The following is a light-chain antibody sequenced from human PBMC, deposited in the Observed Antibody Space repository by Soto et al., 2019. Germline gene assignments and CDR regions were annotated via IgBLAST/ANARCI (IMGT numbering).Light chain of an antibody. V-gene: IGLV2-8*01. Sequence: QSALTQPPSASGSPGQSVTISCTGTSSDVGAYNYVSWYQQHPGKAPKLMIYEVSKRPSGVPDRFSGSKSGNTASLTVSWLQAEDEADYYCSSYAGRNIVVFGGGTKVTVL. J-gene: IGLJ2*01. CDR3: SSYAGRNIVV. CDR1: SSDVGAYNY. CDR2: EVS.